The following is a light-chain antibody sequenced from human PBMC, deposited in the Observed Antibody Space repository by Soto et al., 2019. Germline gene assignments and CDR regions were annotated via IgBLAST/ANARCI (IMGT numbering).Light chain of an antibody. V-gene: IGKV1-39*01. CDR3: QHTYMIPYT. Sequence: DIQMTQSPSSLSVSIGDRVTITCRSSQSIGVYLNWYQKKPGTPPKLMIYAASNLQSGFPSRFIDRGSGTDVTLTISSLQPEDFASYCCQHTYMIPYTFGQGTKREI. J-gene: IGKJ2*01. CDR2: AAS. CDR1: QSIGVY.